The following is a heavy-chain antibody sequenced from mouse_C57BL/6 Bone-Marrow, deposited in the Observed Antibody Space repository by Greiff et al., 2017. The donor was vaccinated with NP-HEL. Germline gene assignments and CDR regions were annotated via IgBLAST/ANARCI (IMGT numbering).Heavy chain of an antibody. CDR3: ARQRGYGSDWYFDV. D-gene: IGHD1-1*01. Sequence: QVQLKQSGPGLVAPSQSLSITCTVSGFSLTSYGVHWVRQPPGKGLEWLVVIWSDGSTTYNSALKSRLSISKDNSKSQVFLKMNSLQTDDTAMYYCARQRGYGSDWYFDVWGTGTTVTVSS. J-gene: IGHJ1*03. CDR1: GFSLTSYG. V-gene: IGHV2-6-1*01. CDR2: IWSDGST.